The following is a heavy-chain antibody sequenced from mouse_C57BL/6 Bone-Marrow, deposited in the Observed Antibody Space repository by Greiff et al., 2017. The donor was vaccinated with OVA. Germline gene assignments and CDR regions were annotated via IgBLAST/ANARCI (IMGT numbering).Heavy chain of an antibody. Sequence: EVKLVESGGGLVQSGRSLRLSCATSGFTFSDFYMEWVRQAPGKGLEWIAASRNKANDYTTEYSASVKGRFIVSRDTSQSILYLQMNALRAEDTAIYYCARDGYDGYGGYAMDYWGQGTSVTVSS. CDR2: SRNKANDYTT. D-gene: IGHD2-3*01. V-gene: IGHV7-1*01. CDR1: GFTFSDFY. CDR3: ARDGYDGYGGYAMDY. J-gene: IGHJ4*01.